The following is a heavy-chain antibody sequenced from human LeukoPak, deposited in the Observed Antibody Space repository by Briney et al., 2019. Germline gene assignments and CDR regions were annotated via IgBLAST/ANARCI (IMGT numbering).Heavy chain of an antibody. CDR2: ISGSGGST. D-gene: IGHD3-22*01. CDR1: GFTFSSYA. J-gene: IGHJ5*02. CDR3: AKETKSYYYDSSGYYYVFNWFDP. V-gene: IGHV3-23*01. Sequence: PGGSLRLSCAASGFTFSSYAMSWVRQAPGKGLEWVSAISGSGGSTYYADSVKGRFTISRVNSKNTLYLQMNRLRAEDTAVYYCAKETKSYYYDSSGYYYVFNWFDPWDQGTLVTVSS.